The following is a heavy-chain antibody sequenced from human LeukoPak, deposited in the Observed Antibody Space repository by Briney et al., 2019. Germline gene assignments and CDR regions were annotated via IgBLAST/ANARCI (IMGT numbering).Heavy chain of an antibody. V-gene: IGHV4-34*01. Sequence: SETLSLTCAVYGGSFSGYYWSWIRQPPGKGLEWIGEINHSGSTNYNPSLKSRVTISVDTSKNQFSLKLSSVTAADTAVYYCARSSGYYYDPLKDYWGQGTLVTVSS. CDR3: ARSSGYYYDPLKDY. D-gene: IGHD3-22*01. CDR2: INHSGST. CDR1: GGSFSGYY. J-gene: IGHJ4*02.